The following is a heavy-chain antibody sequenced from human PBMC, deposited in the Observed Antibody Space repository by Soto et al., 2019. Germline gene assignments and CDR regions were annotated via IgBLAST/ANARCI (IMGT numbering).Heavy chain of an antibody. CDR2: ISSSSSYI. CDR1: GFTFSSYS. J-gene: IGHJ5*02. Sequence: EVQLVESGGGLVKPGGSLRLSCAASGFTFSSYSMNWVRQAPGKGLEWVSSISSSSSYIYYADSVKGRFTISRDNAKNSLYLQMNGLRAEDTAVYYCARDEGYDFWSGLDPWGQVTLVTVSS. D-gene: IGHD3-3*01. CDR3: ARDEGYDFWSGLDP. V-gene: IGHV3-21*01.